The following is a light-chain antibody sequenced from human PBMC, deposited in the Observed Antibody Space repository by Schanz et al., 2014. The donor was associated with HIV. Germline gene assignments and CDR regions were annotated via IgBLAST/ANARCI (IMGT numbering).Light chain of an antibody. Sequence: QSALTQPPSASGSPGQSVTISCTGTSSDVGGHNFVSWYQQHPGKAPKLMIYDVSHRPSGISSRFSGSKSGNTASLTVSGLQAEDEADYYCVSYTGTNNPVFGGGTKLTVL. CDR3: VSYTGTNNPV. J-gene: IGLJ2*01. V-gene: IGLV2-8*01. CDR2: DVS. CDR1: SSDVGGHNF.